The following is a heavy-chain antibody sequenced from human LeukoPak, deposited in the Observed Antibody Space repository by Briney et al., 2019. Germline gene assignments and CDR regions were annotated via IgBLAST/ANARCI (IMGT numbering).Heavy chain of an antibody. CDR2: IYYTGST. J-gene: IGHJ4*02. V-gene: IGHV4-59*01. Sequence: SETLSLTCAVYGGSFSGYYCSWIRQPPGKGLEWIGNIYYTGSTNYNPSLKSRVTISVDVSKNQFSLKLSSVTAADTAVYYCARLGGDYAVDYWGQGTLVTVSS. D-gene: IGHD2-21*02. CDR3: ARLGGDYAVDY. CDR1: GGSFSGYY.